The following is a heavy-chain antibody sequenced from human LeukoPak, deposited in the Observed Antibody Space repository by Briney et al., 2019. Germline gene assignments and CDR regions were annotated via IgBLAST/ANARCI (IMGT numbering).Heavy chain of an antibody. Sequence: GGSLRLSCAASGFTVSSNYMSWVRQAPGKGLEWVSVIYSGGSTDYADSVKGRFTISRDNAKHTLYLQMTSLRAEDTAVYYCTRGSASISALSDYWGQGTLVTVSS. D-gene: IGHD3-3*02. V-gene: IGHV3-53*01. CDR2: IYSGGST. J-gene: IGHJ4*02. CDR3: TRGSASISALSDY. CDR1: GFTVSSNY.